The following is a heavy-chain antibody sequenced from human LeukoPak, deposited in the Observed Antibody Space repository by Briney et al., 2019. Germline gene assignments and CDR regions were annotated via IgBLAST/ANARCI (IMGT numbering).Heavy chain of an antibody. Sequence: GGSLRLSCAASGFTFSNYNMNWVRQAPGQGLEWISFISSSSSAIYYADSVKGRFTISRDNAKNSLYLQVNSLRAEDTAVYYCARHRGGPHGMDVWGQGTTVTVSS. CDR1: GFTFSNYN. D-gene: IGHD3-10*01. CDR2: ISSSSSAI. J-gene: IGHJ6*02. V-gene: IGHV3-48*01. CDR3: ARHRGGPHGMDV.